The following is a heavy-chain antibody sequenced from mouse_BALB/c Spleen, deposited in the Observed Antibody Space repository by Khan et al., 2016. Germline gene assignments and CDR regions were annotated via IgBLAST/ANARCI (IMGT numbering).Heavy chain of an antibody. Sequence: QIQLVQSGPELKKPGETVKISCKASGYTFTNYGMNWVKQAPGKGLKWMGWINTNTGEPTYAEEFKGRFAFSLETSASTAYLQINNLKNEDTATXFCSSRNLYYGYDGYAMDYWVKEPQSPSPQ. V-gene: IGHV9-3*02. CDR2: INTNTGEP. CDR1: GYTFTNYG. D-gene: IGHD2-2*01. J-gene: IGHJ4*01. CDR3: SSRNLYYGYDGYAMDY.